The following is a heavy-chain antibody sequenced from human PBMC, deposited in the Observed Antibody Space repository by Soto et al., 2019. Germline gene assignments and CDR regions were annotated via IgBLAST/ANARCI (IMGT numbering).Heavy chain of an antibody. Sequence: QVQLVESGGGLVKPGGSLRLSCAASGFTFSDYYMSWIRQAPGKGLEWVSYISSSGSTIYYADSVKGRFTISRDNDKNSLYLQMNSLRAEDTAVYYCATAAYYDILTDYYMDVWGKGTTVTVSS. V-gene: IGHV3-11*01. CDR2: ISSSGSTI. D-gene: IGHD3-9*01. CDR1: GFTFSDYY. J-gene: IGHJ6*03. CDR3: ATAAYYDILTDYYMDV.